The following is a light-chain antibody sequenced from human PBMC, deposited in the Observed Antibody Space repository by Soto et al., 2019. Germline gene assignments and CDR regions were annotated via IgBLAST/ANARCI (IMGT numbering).Light chain of an antibody. CDR3: AAWDDSLNGVV. J-gene: IGLJ2*01. CDR2: SSN. CDR1: SSDIGTNT. V-gene: IGLV1-44*01. Sequence: QPVLTQPPSASGTPGQRVTISCSGSSSDIGTNTVNWYQQLPGTAPKLLIYSSNQRPSGVPDRFSGSKSGTSASPAISGLQSEDEADYYCAAWDDSLNGVVFGGGTKLTVL.